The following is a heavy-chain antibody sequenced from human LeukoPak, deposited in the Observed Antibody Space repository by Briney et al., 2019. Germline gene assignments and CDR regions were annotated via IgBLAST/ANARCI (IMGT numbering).Heavy chain of an antibody. CDR1: GFTFSSYA. CDR2: ISYDGSNK. D-gene: IGHD5-24*01. CDR3: ARGEMATGLFDY. Sequence: GGSLRLSCAASGFTFSSYAMHWVRQAPRKGLEWVAVISYDGSNKYYADSVKGRFTISRDNSKNTLYLQMNSLRAEDTAVYYCARGEMATGLFDYWGQGTLVTVSS. V-gene: IGHV3-30-3*01. J-gene: IGHJ4*02.